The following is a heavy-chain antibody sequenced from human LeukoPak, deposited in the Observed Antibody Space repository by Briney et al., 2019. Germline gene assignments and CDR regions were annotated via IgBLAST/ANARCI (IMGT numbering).Heavy chain of an antibody. Sequence: GGSLRLSCAASGSTVSSNYMTWVRQAPGKGLEWVSVIYSGGNTYYADSVKGRFTISRDNSKNTLYLQMNSLRDEATAVYYCARGTRVDSSGWYFFDYWGQGTLVTVSS. V-gene: IGHV3-53*01. D-gene: IGHD6-19*01. CDR3: ARGTRVDSSGWYFFDY. CDR2: IYSGGNT. CDR1: GSTVSSNY. J-gene: IGHJ4*02.